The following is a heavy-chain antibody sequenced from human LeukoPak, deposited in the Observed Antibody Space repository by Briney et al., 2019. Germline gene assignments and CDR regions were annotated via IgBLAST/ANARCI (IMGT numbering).Heavy chain of an antibody. J-gene: IGHJ6*02. CDR1: GYSFTSYW. Sequence: GESLKISCKGSGYSFTSYWIGWVRQMPGKGLEWMGIIYPGDSDTRYSPSFQGQVTISADKSISTAYLQWSSLKASDTAMYYCARHATSIAAVTHYYYYGMDVWGQGTTVTVSS. D-gene: IGHD6-13*01. V-gene: IGHV5-51*01. CDR3: ARHATSIAAVTHYYYYGMDV. CDR2: IYPGDSDT.